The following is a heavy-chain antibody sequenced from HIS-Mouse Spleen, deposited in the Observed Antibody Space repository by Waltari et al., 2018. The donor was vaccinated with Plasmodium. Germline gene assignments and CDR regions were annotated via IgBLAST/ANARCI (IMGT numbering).Heavy chain of an antibody. Sequence: QVQLVQSGAEVKTPGASVKVSFKASGYTFTHFGIGCVRQAPGKGLEWMGWISPYNGNTHFAQKLQGRVTMTTDTSTSTAYMELRSLRSDDTAVYYCARGSAGDAFDIWGQGTMVTVSS. CDR3: ARGSAGDAFDI. J-gene: IGHJ3*02. D-gene: IGHD6-19*01. CDR2: ISPYNGNT. CDR1: GYTFTHFG. V-gene: IGHV1-18*01.